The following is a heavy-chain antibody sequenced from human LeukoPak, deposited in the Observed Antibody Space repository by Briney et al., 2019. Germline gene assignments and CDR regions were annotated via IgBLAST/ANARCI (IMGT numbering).Heavy chain of an antibody. Sequence: GGSLRLSCAASGCTFSSYAMSWVRQAPGKGLEWVSAISGSGGSTYYADSVKGRFTISRDNSKNTLYLQMNSLRAEDTAVYYCATSGYSYGYAADYWGQGTLVTVSS. D-gene: IGHD5-18*01. CDR1: GCTFSSYA. J-gene: IGHJ4*02. V-gene: IGHV3-23*01. CDR3: ATSGYSYGYAADY. CDR2: ISGSGGST.